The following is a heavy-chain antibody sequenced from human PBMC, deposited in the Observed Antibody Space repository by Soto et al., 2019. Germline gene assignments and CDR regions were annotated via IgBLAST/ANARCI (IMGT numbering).Heavy chain of an antibody. V-gene: IGHV3-11*01. J-gene: IGHJ4*02. CDR1: GFSFSDHY. Sequence: GGSLRLSCAASGFSFSDHYMPWIRQAPGKGLEWVSKISSDGTTTYSADAVKGRFTVSRDNAENSVYLQMNSLRAEDTAVYYCASDPYDYASGFWGQGTPVTVSS. D-gene: IGHD3-10*01. CDR2: ISSDGTTT. CDR3: ASDPYDYASGF.